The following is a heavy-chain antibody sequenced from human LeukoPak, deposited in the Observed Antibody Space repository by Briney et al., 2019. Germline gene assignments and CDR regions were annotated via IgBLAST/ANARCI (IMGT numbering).Heavy chain of an antibody. V-gene: IGHV3-21*01. CDR1: GFTFSSYS. J-gene: IGHJ5*02. Sequence: GGSLRLSCAASGFTFSSYSMNWVRQAPGKGLEWVSSISSSSSYIYYADSVKGRFTISRDNSKNTLYLQMNSLRAEDTAVYYCARGEVEAYCGGDCYPYNWFDPWGQGTLVTVSS. CDR2: ISSSSSYI. D-gene: IGHD2-21*02. CDR3: ARGEVEAYCGGDCYPYNWFDP.